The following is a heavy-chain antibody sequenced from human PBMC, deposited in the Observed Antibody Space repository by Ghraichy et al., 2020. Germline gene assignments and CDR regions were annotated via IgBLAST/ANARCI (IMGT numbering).Heavy chain of an antibody. CDR2: TYRMSP. V-gene: IGHV6-1*01. CDR1: GDSVSSNTVA. J-gene: IGHJ3*01. D-gene: IGHD1-7*01. CDR3: ARGTLNAFDV. Sequence: SQTLSLTCAISGDSVSSNTVAWNWIRQSPSGGLEWLGRTYRMSPEYAVSMKSRISINPDTAKNHVSLQLNSVTAEDTAIYYCARGTLNAFDVWGQGTPVSVSS.